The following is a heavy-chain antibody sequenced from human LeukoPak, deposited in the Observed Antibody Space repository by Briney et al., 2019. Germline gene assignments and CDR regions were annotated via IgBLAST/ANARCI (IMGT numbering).Heavy chain of an antibody. CDR1: GFTFSSYW. Sequence: VGSLRLSCAASGFTFSSYWMSWVRQAPGKGLEWVANIKQDGSEKYYVDSVKGRFTISRDNAKNSLYLQMNSLRAEDTAVYYCARAGQVGATGTKYWGQGTLVTVSS. CDR2: IKQDGSEK. V-gene: IGHV3-7*01. CDR3: ARAGQVGATGTKY. J-gene: IGHJ4*02. D-gene: IGHD1-26*01.